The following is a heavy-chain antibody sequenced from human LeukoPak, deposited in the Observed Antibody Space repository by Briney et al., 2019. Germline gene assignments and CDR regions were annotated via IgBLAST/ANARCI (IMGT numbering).Heavy chain of an antibody. CDR3: ATGLPGIAVAGTWFDP. CDR2: MNPNSGNT. Sequence: RGASVKVSCTASGYTFTSYDINWVRQATGQGLEWMGWMNPNSGNTGYAQKFQGRVTMTEDTSTDTAYMELSSLRSEDTAVYYCATGLPGIAVAGTWFDPWGQGTLVTVSS. CDR1: GYTFTSYD. D-gene: IGHD6-19*01. J-gene: IGHJ5*02. V-gene: IGHV1-8*01.